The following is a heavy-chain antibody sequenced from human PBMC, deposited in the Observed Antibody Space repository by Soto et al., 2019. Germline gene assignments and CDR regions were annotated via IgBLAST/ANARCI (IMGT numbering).Heavy chain of an antibody. CDR2: ISPNSGGT. CDR3: AREGSGWKYFDY. V-gene: IGHV1-2*02. CDR1: GYTFSNYA. D-gene: IGHD6-19*01. J-gene: IGHJ4*02. Sequence: GASVKVSCKAAGYTFSNYAISWVRQAPGQGLEWMGWISPNSGGTTYAQKFQGRVTLTRDTSITTAYMELSRLTSDDTAVYFCAREGSGWKYFDYWGQGSLVTVSS.